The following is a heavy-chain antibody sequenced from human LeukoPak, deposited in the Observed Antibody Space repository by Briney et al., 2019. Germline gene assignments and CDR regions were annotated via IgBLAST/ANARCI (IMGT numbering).Heavy chain of an antibody. CDR3: ATNKDWAEAD. Sequence: SETLSLTCSASDGSIRTYYWSWIRQSPGQGLEWIGNIYYRGDINYNPSLKSRVIISIDTSKNQFSLKVTSLTAADTAVYYCATNKDWAEADWGQGTLVIVSS. CDR2: IYYRGDI. V-gene: IGHV4-59*03. D-gene: IGHD3/OR15-3a*01. CDR1: DGSIRTYY. J-gene: IGHJ4*02.